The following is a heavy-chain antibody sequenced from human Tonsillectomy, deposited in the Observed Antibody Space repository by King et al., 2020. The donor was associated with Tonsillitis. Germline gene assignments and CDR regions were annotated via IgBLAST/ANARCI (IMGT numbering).Heavy chain of an antibody. CDR2: ISYDGSDK. CDR3: AKVIGCYLLRESFDI. V-gene: IGHV3-30*18. Sequence: GKGLEWVAVISYDGSDKYYADSVKGRFTISIDNSKNTLYVEMNSLRSEDTAVYYCAKVIGCYLLRESFDIWGKGTMVTV. D-gene: IGHD1-26*01. J-gene: IGHJ3*02.